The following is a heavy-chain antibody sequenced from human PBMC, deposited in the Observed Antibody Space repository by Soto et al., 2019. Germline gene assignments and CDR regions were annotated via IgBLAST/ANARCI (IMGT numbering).Heavy chain of an antibody. CDR1: AFSLSTGGVG. J-gene: IGHJ6*02. V-gene: IGHV2-5*02. Sequence: QITLKESGPTLVKPTQTLTLTCTFSAFSLSTGGVGVGWIRQPPGKALEWLALIYWDDDKRYSPSLRSRLTIPKDTSTNPAVLTMTRFDTVDTATYYCIQSRCGGDCLQSYASYYYYGMDVWGQGATGTVSS. D-gene: IGHD2-21*02. CDR3: IQSRCGGDCLQSYASYYYYGMDV. CDR2: IYWDDDK.